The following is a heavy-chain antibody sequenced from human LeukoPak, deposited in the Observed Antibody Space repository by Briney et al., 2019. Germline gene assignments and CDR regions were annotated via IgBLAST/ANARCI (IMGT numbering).Heavy chain of an antibody. CDR3: ARGPQGTATTANWLDP. Sequence: PSDTLSLTCTLSGGSISTSDYYWGWIRQPPGKGLERIGSVSYSGRTYYNPSLKTRVTVSLDTSKNQFSLNLISVTAADTAVYYCARGPQGTATTANWLDPWGQGTLVTVSS. J-gene: IGHJ5*02. CDR1: GGSISTSDYY. V-gene: IGHV4-39*07. D-gene: IGHD4-17*01. CDR2: VSYSGRT.